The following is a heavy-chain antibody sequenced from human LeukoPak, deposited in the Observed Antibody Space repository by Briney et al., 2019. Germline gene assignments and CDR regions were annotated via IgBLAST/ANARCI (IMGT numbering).Heavy chain of an antibody. V-gene: IGHV1-18*01. J-gene: IGHJ6*02. D-gene: IGHD3-22*01. CDR1: GYTFTNYG. CDR3: ARETYPGITMIVVVTYGMDV. CDR2: ISAYNGNT. Sequence: ASVKVSCKASGYTFTNYGISWVRQAPGQGLEWMGWISAYNGNTNYAQKLQGRVTMTTDTSTSTAYMELRSLRSDDTAVYYCARETYPGITMIVVVTYGMDVWGQGTTVTVSS.